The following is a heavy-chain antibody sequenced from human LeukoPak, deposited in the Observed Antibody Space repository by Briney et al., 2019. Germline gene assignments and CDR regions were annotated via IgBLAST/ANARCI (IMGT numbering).Heavy chain of an antibody. D-gene: IGHD3-10*01. CDR2: IYSGGST. Sequence: PGGSLRLSCAASGFTVSSNYMSWVRQAPGKGLEWVSVIYSGGSTYYADSVKGRFTISRDNSKNTLYLQMNSLRAEDTAVYYCARTMVRGVITPKDLYYFDYWGQGTLVTVSS. V-gene: IGHV3-66*01. CDR1: GFTVSSNY. CDR3: ARTMVRGVITPKDLYYFDY. J-gene: IGHJ4*02.